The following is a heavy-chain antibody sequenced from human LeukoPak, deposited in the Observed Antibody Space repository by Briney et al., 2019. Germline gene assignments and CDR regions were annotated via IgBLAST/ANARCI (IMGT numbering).Heavy chain of an antibody. J-gene: IGHJ6*02. CDR2: IYSGGST. V-gene: IGHV3-66*01. CDR3: AREGSYRLDYGMDV. D-gene: IGHD3-16*02. CDR1: TTNTYY. Sequence: TTNTYYWGWIRQSPGKGLQWVSLIYSGGSTYYADSVKGRFTISRDNSKNTVFLQMNSLRAEDTAVYYCAREGSYRLDYGMDVWGQGTTVTVSS.